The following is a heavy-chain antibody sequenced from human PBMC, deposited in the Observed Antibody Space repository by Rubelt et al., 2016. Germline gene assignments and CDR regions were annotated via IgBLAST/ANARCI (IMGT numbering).Heavy chain of an antibody. CDR3: ARHAELGMVDY. J-gene: IGHJ4*02. Sequence: QVQLQQWGAGLLKPSETLSLTCAVYGGSFSGYYWSWIRQPPGKGLEWIGEINHGGSTNYNPSLKSRVTISVDTSKNQFSRKLSSVTAADTAVYYCARHAELGMVDYWGQGTLVTVSS. CDR2: INHGGST. V-gene: IGHV4-34*01. D-gene: IGHD7-27*01. CDR1: GGSFSGYY.